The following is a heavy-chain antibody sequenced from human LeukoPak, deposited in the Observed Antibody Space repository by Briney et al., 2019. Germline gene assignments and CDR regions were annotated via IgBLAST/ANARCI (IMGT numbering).Heavy chain of an antibody. V-gene: IGHV5-51*01. CDR1: GYSFTSYW. Sequence: GESLKISCKGSGYSFTSYWISWVRQMPGKGLEWMGIIYPGDSDTRYSPSFQGQVTISADKSISTAYLQWSSLKASDTAMYYCARPGPRGYSYEAFDYWGQGTLVTVSS. J-gene: IGHJ4*02. D-gene: IGHD5-18*01. CDR2: IYPGDSDT. CDR3: ARPGPRGYSYEAFDY.